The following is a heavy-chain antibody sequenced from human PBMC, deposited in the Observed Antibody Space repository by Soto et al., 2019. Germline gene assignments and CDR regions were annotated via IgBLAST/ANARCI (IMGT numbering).Heavy chain of an antibody. V-gene: IGHV1-69*05. CDR1: GGTFSSYA. D-gene: IGHD1-1*01. J-gene: IGHJ5*02. Sequence: GASVKVSCKASGGTFSSYAISWVLQAPGQGLEWMGGIIPIFGTANYAQKFQGRFTISRDNSKNTLYLQMNSLRAEDTAVYYCARIYVHKNWFDPWGQGTLVTVSS. CDR2: IIPIFGTA. CDR3: ARIYVHKNWFDP.